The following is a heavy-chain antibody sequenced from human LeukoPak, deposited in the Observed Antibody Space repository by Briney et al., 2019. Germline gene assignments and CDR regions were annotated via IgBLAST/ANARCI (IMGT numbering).Heavy chain of an antibody. CDR3: ARGPSIVVVPAASNYYMDV. CDR1: GGSISSYY. V-gene: IGHV4-59*01. CDR2: IYYSGST. Sequence: PSETLSLTCTVSGGSISSYYWSWIRQPPGKGLEWIGYIYYSGSTNYNPSLKSRVTISVDTSKNQFSLKLGSVTAADTAVYYCARGPSIVVVPAASNYYMDVWGKGTTVTVSS. J-gene: IGHJ6*03. D-gene: IGHD2-2*01.